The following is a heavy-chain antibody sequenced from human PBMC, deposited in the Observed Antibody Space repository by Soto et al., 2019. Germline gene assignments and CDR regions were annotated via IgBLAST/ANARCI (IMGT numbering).Heavy chain of an antibody. V-gene: IGHV4-34*01. Sequence: SETLSLTCAVYGGSFSGYYWSWIRQPPGKGLEWIGEINHSGSTNYNPSLKSRVTISVDRSKNQVSLKLSSVTAADTAVYYCARGMTTVTTFDYWGQGTLVTVSS. CDR2: INHSGST. CDR3: ARGMTTVTTFDY. D-gene: IGHD4-17*01. CDR1: GGSFSGYY. J-gene: IGHJ4*02.